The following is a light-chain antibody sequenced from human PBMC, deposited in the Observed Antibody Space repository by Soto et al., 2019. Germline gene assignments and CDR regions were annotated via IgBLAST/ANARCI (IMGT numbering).Light chain of an antibody. CDR3: QQANSYPWT. CDR2: SAS. CDR1: QGISKW. V-gene: IGKV1-12*01. Sequence: DIQMTQSPSSVSASVGDRVTITCRASQGISKWLAWYQQKPGKGPKLLIYSASSLQSGVPSRFSGSGSGTEFTLTISSLQPEDFATYYCQQANSYPWTFGQGTKVEIK. J-gene: IGKJ1*01.